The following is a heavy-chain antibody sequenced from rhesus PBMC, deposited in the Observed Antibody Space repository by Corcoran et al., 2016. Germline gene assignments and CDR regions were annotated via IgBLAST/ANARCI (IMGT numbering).Heavy chain of an antibody. CDR1: GYTFTSYY. CDR3: ATETSSSEYLEF. V-gene: IGHV1-180*01. Sequence: QVQLVQSGAEIKQPGASVTLSCRASGYTFTSYYIHWVRQTPGQGLEWIGRISHYKGKKGNAQRVQGRVDLTSDTSTGTGYMELSSLKSEDTAVYYCATETSSSEYLEFWGQGALVTVSS. J-gene: IGHJ1*01. CDR2: ISHYKGKK.